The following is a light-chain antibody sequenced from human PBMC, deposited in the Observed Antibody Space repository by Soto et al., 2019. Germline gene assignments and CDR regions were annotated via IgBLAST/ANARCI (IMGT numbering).Light chain of an antibody. Sequence: QSVLAHPPSVSGAPGQRVTISCTGSRSNFGSGYDVQWYQQLPGRAPKFLISGNNDRPSGLPDRFSASKSGTSASLAITGLQAEDEADYYCQTYDTSLSAYVFGTGTKLTVL. CDR1: RSNFGSGYD. J-gene: IGLJ1*01. CDR3: QTYDTSLSAYV. V-gene: IGLV1-40*01. CDR2: GNN.